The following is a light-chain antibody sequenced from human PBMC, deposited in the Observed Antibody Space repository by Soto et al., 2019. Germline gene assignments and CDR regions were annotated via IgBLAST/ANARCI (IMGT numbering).Light chain of an antibody. CDR2: DAS. Sequence: EIVLTQSPATLTLSPVERATLSCMASQSVSSYLAWYQQKPGQAPRLLIYDASNRATGIPARFSGSGSGTDFTLTISSLEPEDFAVYYCQQRSNWPITFGQGTRLEIK. V-gene: IGKV3-11*01. CDR1: QSVSSY. J-gene: IGKJ5*01. CDR3: QQRSNWPIT.